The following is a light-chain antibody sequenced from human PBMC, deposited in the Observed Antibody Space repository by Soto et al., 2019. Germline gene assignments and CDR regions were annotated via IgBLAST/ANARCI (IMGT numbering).Light chain of an antibody. CDR2: WAS. V-gene: IGKV4-1*01. Sequence: DIVMTQSPDSLAVSLGERATINCKSSQSALFSSNNKNYLAWYQQKPGQPPNLLIYWASTRESGVPDRFSGSGSGTDFTLTISSLQAEDVAVYYCQQYFSPQYTFGQGTKLEI. CDR3: QQYFSPQYT. CDR1: QSALFSSNNKNY. J-gene: IGKJ2*01.